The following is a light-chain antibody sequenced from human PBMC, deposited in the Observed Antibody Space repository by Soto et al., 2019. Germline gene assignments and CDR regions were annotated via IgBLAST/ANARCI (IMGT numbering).Light chain of an antibody. J-gene: IGKJ3*01. Sequence: DIQMTQSPSSLSASVGDRFTMAYRASQIISSYLNWYQQKPGKAPKLLIYAASSLHSGVPSRFSGSGSGTDFTLTIVNLQPEDFATYFCQQSFSIPFTFGPGTKVDIK. CDR1: QIISSY. CDR2: AAS. V-gene: IGKV1-39*01. CDR3: QQSFSIPFT.